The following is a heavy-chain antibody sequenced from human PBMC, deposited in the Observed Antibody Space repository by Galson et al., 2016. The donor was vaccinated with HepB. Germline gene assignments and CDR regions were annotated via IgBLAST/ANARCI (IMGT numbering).Heavy chain of an antibody. V-gene: IGHV3-11*04. CDR1: GFNFIDYY. J-gene: IGHJ6*02. CDR3: ARYSTVTNYYGMDV. Sequence: SLRLSCAASGFNFIDYYMTWVRQAPGKGLQWVSHISSRGSLINYADSLKGRFTISRDNARNSLYLEMNSLRTEDTAIYYCARYSTVTNYYGMDVWGQGTTVTVSS. D-gene: IGHD4-17*01. CDR2: ISSRGSLI.